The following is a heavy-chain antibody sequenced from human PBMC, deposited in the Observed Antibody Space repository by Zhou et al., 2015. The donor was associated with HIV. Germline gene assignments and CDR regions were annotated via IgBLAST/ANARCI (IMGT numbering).Heavy chain of an antibody. CDR3: ARYCSGGTCFSQYYYGMDV. CDR2: MNPKSGNT. V-gene: IGHV1-8*01. D-gene: IGHD2-15*01. Sequence: QVQLVQSGAEVRKPGASVKVSCKTSGYTFSNYDINWVRQATGQGLEWMGWMNPKSGNTGYARKFQGRVTMTRNTSISTAYMELSSLRSEDTAVYYCARYCSGGTCFSQYYYGMDVWGQGTTVTVSS. J-gene: IGHJ6*02. CDR1: GYTFSNYD.